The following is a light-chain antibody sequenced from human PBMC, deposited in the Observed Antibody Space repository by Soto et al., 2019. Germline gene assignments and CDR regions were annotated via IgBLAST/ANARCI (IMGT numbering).Light chain of an antibody. CDR2: HAS. V-gene: IGKV3-11*01. CDR1: QSVSSF. Sequence: EILLTQSPATLSLSPGERATLSCRASQSVSSFLAWYQQKPGQPPRLLIYHASNRATGIPARFSGTGSGTEFTLTISSLQSEDFEIYYCQQYNDWPLTFGQGTKVDIK. CDR3: QQYNDWPLT. J-gene: IGKJ1*01.